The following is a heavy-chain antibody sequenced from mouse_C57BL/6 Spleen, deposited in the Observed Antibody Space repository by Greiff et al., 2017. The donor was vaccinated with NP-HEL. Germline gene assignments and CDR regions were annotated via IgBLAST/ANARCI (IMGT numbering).Heavy chain of an antibody. Sequence: EVKLMESGGGLVQSGRSLRLSCATSGFTFSDFYMEWVRQAPGKGLEWIAASRNKANDYTTEYSASVKGRFIVSRDTSQSILYLQLNALRAEDTAIYYCAREDYDGPFAYWGQGTLVTVSA. D-gene: IGHD2-4*01. CDR1: GFTFSDFY. CDR3: AREDYDGPFAY. V-gene: IGHV7-1*01. J-gene: IGHJ3*01. CDR2: SRNKANDYTT.